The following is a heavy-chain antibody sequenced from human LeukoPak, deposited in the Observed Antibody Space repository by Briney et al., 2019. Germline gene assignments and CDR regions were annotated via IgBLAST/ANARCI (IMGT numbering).Heavy chain of an antibody. CDR3: ASRRAFLARSHFHY. Sequence: GGTLRLSCAASGFTFSSYAMSWVRQAPGKGLEWVSAISGSGGSTYYADSVKGRFTISRDNSKNTLYLQMNSLRAEDTAVYYCASRRAFLARSHFHYWDQGTLVTVSS. V-gene: IGHV3-23*01. D-gene: IGHD3-3*01. CDR2: ISGSGGST. CDR1: GFTFSSYA. J-gene: IGHJ4*02.